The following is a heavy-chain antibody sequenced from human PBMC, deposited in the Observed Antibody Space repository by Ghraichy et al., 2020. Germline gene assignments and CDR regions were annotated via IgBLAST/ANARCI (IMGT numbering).Heavy chain of an antibody. J-gene: IGHJ6*02. CDR2: IYYSGST. V-gene: IGHV4-59*01. Sequence: SETLSLTCTVSGGSISSYYWSWIRQPPGKGLEWIGYIYYSGSTNYNPSLKSRVTISVDTSKNQFSLKLSSVTAADTAVYYCARVPARPYYDILTGYLPHYYYYGMDVWGQGTTVTVSS. CDR3: ARVPARPYYDILTGYLPHYYYYGMDV. D-gene: IGHD3-9*01. CDR1: GGSISSYY.